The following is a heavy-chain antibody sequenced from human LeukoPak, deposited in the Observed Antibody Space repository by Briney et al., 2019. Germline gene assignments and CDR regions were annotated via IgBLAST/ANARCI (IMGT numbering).Heavy chain of an antibody. CDR2: IKQDGSEK. J-gene: IGHJ4*02. V-gene: IGHV3-7*03. CDR3: ARLSSSGYFIIFDY. D-gene: IGHD3-22*01. CDR1: GFTFSSYW. Sequence: GGSLRLSCAASGFTFSSYWMSWVRQAPGKGLEWVANIKQDGSEKYYVDSVKGRFTISRDNAKNSLYLQMNSLRAEDTAVYYCARLSSSGYFIIFDYWGQGTLVTVSS.